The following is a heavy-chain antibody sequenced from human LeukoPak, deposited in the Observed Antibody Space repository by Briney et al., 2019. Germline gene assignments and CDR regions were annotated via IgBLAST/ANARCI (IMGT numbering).Heavy chain of an antibody. V-gene: IGHV3-48*03. J-gene: IGHJ3*02. CDR2: ISSSGSTI. Sequence: EGSLRLSCAASGFTFSSYEMNWVRQAPGKGLEWISYISSSGSTIYYADSVKGRFTISRDNAKNSLYLQMNSLRADDTAVYYCARALTLADAFDIWGQGTMVTVSS. CDR3: ARALTLADAFDI. D-gene: IGHD3-9*01. CDR1: GFTFSSYE.